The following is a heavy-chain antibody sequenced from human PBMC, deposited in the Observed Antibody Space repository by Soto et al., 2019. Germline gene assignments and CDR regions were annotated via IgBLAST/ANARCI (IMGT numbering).Heavy chain of an antibody. CDR1: GVSITNTSYY. Sequence: QLQLQESGPGLVKPSETLSLTCTVSGVSITNTSYYWVWIRQPPGKGLEWIGTIYFSGSTFYNPSLKSRLTISVDTSKNQFSLRLSSVTAADTAVYYCARHGSYWGQGTLDAVSS. V-gene: IGHV4-39*01. J-gene: IGHJ4*02. CDR3: ARHGSY. CDR2: IYFSGST.